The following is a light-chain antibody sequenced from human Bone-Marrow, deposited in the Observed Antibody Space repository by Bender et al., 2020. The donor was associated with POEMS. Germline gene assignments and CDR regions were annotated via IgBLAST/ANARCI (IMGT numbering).Light chain of an antibody. J-gene: IGLJ3*02. CDR3: AAWEDSLNGWV. CDR2: INN. V-gene: IGLV1-44*01. CDR1: SSNIGTNP. Sequence: QSVLTQPPSASGTPGQRVTISCSGSSSNIGTNPVNWYQQLPGTAPKLLIYINNQRPSGIPERFSGSNAGTSASLAISGLQSEDEADYYCAAWEDSLNGWVFGGGTKLTVL.